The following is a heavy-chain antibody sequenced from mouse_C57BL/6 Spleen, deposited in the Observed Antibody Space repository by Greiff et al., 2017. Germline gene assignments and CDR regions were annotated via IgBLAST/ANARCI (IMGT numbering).Heavy chain of an antibody. J-gene: IGHJ4*01. CDR3: AGENYAMDY. CDR1: GYTFTDYY. V-gene: IGHV1-76*01. CDR2: IYPGSGNT. Sequence: VKLMESGAELVRPGASVKLSCKASGYTFTDYYINWVKQRPGQGLEWIARIYPGSGNTYYNEKFKGKATLTAEKSSSTAYMQLSSLTSEDSAVYFCAGENYAMDYWGQGTSVTVSS.